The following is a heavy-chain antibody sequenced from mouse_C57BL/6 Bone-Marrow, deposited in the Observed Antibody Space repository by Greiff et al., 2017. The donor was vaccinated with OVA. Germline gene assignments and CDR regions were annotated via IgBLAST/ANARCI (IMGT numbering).Heavy chain of an antibody. CDR1: GFTFTDYY. Sequence: EVQLVESGGGLVQPGGSLSLSCAASGFTFTDYYMSWVRQPPGKALEWLGFIRNKANGYTTEYSASVKGRFTISRDNSQSILYLQMNALRAEDSATYYCARWDYYGGYFDVWGTGTTVTVS. J-gene: IGHJ1*03. CDR2: IRNKANGYTT. D-gene: IGHD1-1*01. CDR3: ARWDYYGGYFDV. V-gene: IGHV7-3*01.